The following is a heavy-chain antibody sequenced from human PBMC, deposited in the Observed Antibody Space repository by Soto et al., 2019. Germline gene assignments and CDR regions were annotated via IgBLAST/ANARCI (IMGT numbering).Heavy chain of an antibody. V-gene: IGHV3-23*01. Sequence: EVQLLESGGGLVQPGGSLRLSCAASGFTFRNYAMSWARQAPGKGLEWVSAISGSGGTTHYADSVKGRSTISRDNSKNTLYLDMNSLRVEDTAVYYCAKDLSSTSCYAFDYCGQGSLVTVSS. D-gene: IGHD2-2*01. CDR3: AKDLSSTSCYAFDY. J-gene: IGHJ4*02. CDR1: GFTFRNYA. CDR2: ISGSGGTT.